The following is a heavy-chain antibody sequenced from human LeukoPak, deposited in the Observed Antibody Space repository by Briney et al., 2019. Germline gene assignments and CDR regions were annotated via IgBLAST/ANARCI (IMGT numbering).Heavy chain of an antibody. V-gene: IGHV1-2*02. J-gene: IGHJ4*02. CDR1: GYTFTGYY. CDR3: ARDPSYYDILTGYYWSVDY. D-gene: IGHD3-9*01. CDR2: INPNSGGT. Sequence: ASVKVSCKASGYTFTGYYMHWVRQAPGQGLEWMGWINPNSGGTNYAQKSQGRVTMTRDTSISTAYMELSRLRSDDTAVYYCARDPSYYDILTGYYWSVDYWGQGTLVTVSS.